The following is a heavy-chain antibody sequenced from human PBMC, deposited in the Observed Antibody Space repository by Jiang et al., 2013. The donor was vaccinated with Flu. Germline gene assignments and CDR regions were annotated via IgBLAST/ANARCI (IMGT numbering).Heavy chain of an antibody. D-gene: IGHD3-3*01. CDR2: IYYSGST. Sequence: GPGLVKPSQTLSLTCTVSGGSISSGGYYWSWIRQHPGKGLEWIGYIYYSGSTYYNPSLKSRVTISVDTSKDQFSLKLSSVTAADTAVYYCARGYDFWSGYYPANWFDPWGQGTLVTVSS. CDR3: ARGYDFWSGYYPANWFDP. V-gene: IGHV4-31*03. J-gene: IGHJ5*02. CDR1: GGSISSGGYY.